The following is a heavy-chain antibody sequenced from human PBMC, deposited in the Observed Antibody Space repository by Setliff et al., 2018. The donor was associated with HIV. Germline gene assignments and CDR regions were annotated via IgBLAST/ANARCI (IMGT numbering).Heavy chain of an antibody. CDR1: GYTFTNYG. CDR2: ISAYNGNT. J-gene: IGHJ6*02. D-gene: IGHD3-22*01. CDR3: ARYDSSGHYPSNYYYGMDV. Sequence: GASVKVSCKASGYTFTNYGISWVRQAPGQGLEWMGWISAYNGNTNYAQKLQGRVTMTTDTSTSTVYMELRSLRSDDTAVYYCARYDSSGHYPSNYYYGMDVWGQGTTVTVSS. V-gene: IGHV1-18*01.